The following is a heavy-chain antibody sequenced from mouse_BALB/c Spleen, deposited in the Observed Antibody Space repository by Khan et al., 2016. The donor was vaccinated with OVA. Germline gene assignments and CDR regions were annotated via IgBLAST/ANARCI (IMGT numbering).Heavy chain of an antibody. D-gene: IGHD2-2*01. J-gene: IGHJ2*01. CDR2: ISYSGST. V-gene: IGHV3-2*02. Sequence: VQLQQSGPGLVKPSRSLSLTCTVTGYSITSDYAWNWIRQFPGNKLEWMGYISYSGSTSYHPSLKSRISITRDTSKNQFFLQLNSVTTEDTATYYCARSIYYGYAYIDYWGQGTTLTVSS. CDR1: GYSITSDYA. CDR3: ARSIYYGYAYIDY.